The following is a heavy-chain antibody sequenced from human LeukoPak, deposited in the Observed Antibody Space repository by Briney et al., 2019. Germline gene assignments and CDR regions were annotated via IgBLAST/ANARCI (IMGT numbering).Heavy chain of an antibody. Sequence: SETLSLTCAVYGGSFSGYSWSWIRQPPGKGLEWIGYIYHSGSTYYNPSLKSRVTISVDRSKNQFSLKLSSVTAADTAVYYCARGRDGYKPDFDYWGQGTLVTVSS. D-gene: IGHD5-24*01. V-gene: IGHV4-30-2*01. CDR3: ARGRDGYKPDFDY. CDR1: GGSFSGYS. CDR2: IYHSGST. J-gene: IGHJ4*02.